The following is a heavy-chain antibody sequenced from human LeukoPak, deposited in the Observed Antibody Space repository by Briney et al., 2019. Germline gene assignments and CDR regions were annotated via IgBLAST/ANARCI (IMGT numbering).Heavy chain of an antibody. J-gene: IGHJ4*02. CDR2: ISTSSRSI. CDR3: ARDFNVQALDY. CDR1: GFTFSSYS. Sequence: GGSLRLSCAASGFTFSSYSMNWVRQAPGKGLEWVSYISTSSRSIYHADSVKGRFTISRDNAKNSLYLQMNSLRAEDTAVYYCARDFNVQALDYWGQGTLVTVSS. V-gene: IGHV3-48*01. D-gene: IGHD1-1*01.